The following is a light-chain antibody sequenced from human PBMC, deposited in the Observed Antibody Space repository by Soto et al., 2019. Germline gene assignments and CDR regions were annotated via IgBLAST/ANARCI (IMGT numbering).Light chain of an antibody. CDR2: AAS. J-gene: IGKJ5*01. CDR3: QQINSSPFT. CDR1: QGINSY. V-gene: IGKV1-9*01. Sequence: DIQLTQSPSFLSASVGDRVTITCRASQGINSYLAWYQQKPGKIPKLLIYAASTLQSGVPSRFSGSGSGTDFTLTISSLQPEDFATYYCQQINSSPFTFGQGTRVEI.